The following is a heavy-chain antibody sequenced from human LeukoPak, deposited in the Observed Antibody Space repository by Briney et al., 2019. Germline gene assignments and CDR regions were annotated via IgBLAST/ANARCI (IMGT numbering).Heavy chain of an antibody. CDR1: GYTFTGYY. J-gene: IGHJ4*02. Sequence: ASVKVSCKASGYTFTGYYMHWVRQAPGQGLEWMGWINPNSGGTNYAQKFQGRVTMTRDTSISTAYMELSRLRSDDTAVYYCALNGEYYYDSSGYYLLWGQGTLVTVSS. CDR2: INPNSGGT. V-gene: IGHV1-2*02. D-gene: IGHD3-22*01. CDR3: ALNGEYYYDSSGYYLL.